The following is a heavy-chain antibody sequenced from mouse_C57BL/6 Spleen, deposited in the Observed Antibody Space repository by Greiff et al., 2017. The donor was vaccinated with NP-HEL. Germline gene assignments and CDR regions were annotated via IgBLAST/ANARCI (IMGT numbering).Heavy chain of an antibody. V-gene: IGHV1-54*01. D-gene: IGHD2-1*01. Sequence: LQESGAELVRPGTSVKVSCKASGYAFTNYLIEWVKQRPGQGLEWIGVINPGSGGTNYNEKFKGKATLTADKSSSTAYMQLSSLTSEDSAVYFCAREGGNYEGWFAYWGQGTLVTVSA. CDR2: INPGSGGT. J-gene: IGHJ3*01. CDR1: GYAFTNYL. CDR3: AREGGNYEGWFAY.